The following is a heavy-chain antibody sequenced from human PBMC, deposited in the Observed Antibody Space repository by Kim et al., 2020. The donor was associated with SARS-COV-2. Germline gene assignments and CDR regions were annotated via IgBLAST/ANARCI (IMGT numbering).Heavy chain of an antibody. V-gene: IGHV4-34*01. CDR3: ARADSSGISRDFDY. D-gene: IGHD6-19*01. Sequence: SETLSLTCAVYGGSFSGYYWSWIRQPPGKGLEWIGEINHSGSTNYNPSLKSRVTISVDTSKNQFSLKLSSVTAADTAVYYCARADSSGISRDFDYWGQGTLVTVSS. J-gene: IGHJ4*02. CDR2: INHSGST. CDR1: GGSFSGYY.